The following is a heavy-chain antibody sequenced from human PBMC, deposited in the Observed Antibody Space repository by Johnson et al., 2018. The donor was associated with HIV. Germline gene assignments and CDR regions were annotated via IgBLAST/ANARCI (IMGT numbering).Heavy chain of an antibody. Sequence: VQLVESGGGLVQPGGSLRLSCAASGFTFDDYGMSWVRQAPGQGLEWVSGINWNGDKRGYADSVTGRFTISRDNSNNTLDLQMNSLRTEDTGVYYCAKAYCPGCDAFEIWGQGTVVTVSS. J-gene: IGHJ3*02. V-gene: IGHV3-20*04. D-gene: IGHD2-21*01. CDR1: GFTFDDYG. CDR3: AKAYCPGCDAFEI. CDR2: INWNGDKR.